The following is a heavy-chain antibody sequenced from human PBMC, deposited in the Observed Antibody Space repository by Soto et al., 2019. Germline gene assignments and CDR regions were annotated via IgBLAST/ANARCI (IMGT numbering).Heavy chain of an antibody. CDR2: ISGSGDTT. CDR3: AKEGGYCTNGVCHYGMDV. V-gene: IGHV3-23*01. D-gene: IGHD2-8*01. CDR1: GFSFSTYA. J-gene: IGHJ6*02. Sequence: EAQLLESGGALVQPGGSLRLSCAASGFSFSTYAMSWVRQAPGKGLEWVSAISGSGDTTYSADSVRGRFTISRDNSKNTLYLQMNSLRAEDTAVYYCAKEGGYCTNGVCHYGMDVWGQGTTVTVSS.